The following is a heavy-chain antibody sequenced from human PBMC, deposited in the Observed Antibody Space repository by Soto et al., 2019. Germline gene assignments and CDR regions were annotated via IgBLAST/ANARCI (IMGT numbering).Heavy chain of an antibody. D-gene: IGHD5-12*01. Sequence: SGPTLVNPTQTLTLTCTFSGFSFTTAGVAVGWIRQTPGGALEWLTLIYYNDDRRFSPSLKTRLTITGDTSKDQVVLSLTNVDPGDTATYFCAHSDGGYEIIYFDFWGQGIPVTVSS. J-gene: IGHJ4*02. CDR3: AHSDGGYEIIYFDF. CDR2: IYYNDDR. CDR1: GFSFTTAGVA. V-gene: IGHV2-5*01.